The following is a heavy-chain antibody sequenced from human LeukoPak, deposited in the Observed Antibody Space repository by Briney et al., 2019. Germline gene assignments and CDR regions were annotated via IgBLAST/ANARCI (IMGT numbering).Heavy chain of an antibody. CDR3: VRFYSSGWYYDL. D-gene: IGHD4-11*01. V-gene: IGHV1-8*03. Sequence: ASVTVSCKASGYTFTNQDINWVRQATGQGLEWVGWINPSTGNTRYSQNFQGRVTITRDRSMATAYMDLSSLRSEDTAVYYCVRFYSSGWYYDLWGQGTLVTVSS. CDR1: GYTFTNQD. J-gene: IGHJ4*02. CDR2: INPSTGNT.